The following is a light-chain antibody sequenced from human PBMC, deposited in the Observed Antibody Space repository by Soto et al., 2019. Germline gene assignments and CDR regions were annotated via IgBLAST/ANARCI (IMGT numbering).Light chain of an antibody. CDR2: DVS. Sequence: DIQMTRSPSTLSASVGDRVTITCRASLSIGGWLAWYQQKPGKAPKLLIYDVSSLQSGVPSRFCGSGSGTEFTLTISSLQPDDFATYYCQQYNSYWTFGQGTKVDIK. CDR1: LSIGGW. CDR3: QQYNSYWT. V-gene: IGKV1-5*01. J-gene: IGKJ1*01.